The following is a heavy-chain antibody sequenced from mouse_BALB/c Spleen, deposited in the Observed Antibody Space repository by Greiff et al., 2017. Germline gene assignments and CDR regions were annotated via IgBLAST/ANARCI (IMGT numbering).Heavy chain of an antibody. CDR3: ARDAAKAYAMDY. Sequence: EVQVVESGGGLVQPGGSLRLSCATSGFTFSDFYMEWVRQPPGKRLEWIAASRNKANDYTTEYSASVKGRFIVSRDTSQSILYLQMNALRAEDTAVDYCARDAAKAYAMDYWGQGTSVTVSS. CDR2: SRNKANDYTT. CDR1: GFTFSDFY. V-gene: IGHV7-1*02. J-gene: IGHJ4*01.